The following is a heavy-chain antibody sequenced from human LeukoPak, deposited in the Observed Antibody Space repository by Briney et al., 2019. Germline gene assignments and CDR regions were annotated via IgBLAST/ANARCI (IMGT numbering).Heavy chain of an antibody. CDR2: MNPNSGNT. D-gene: IGHD3-22*01. J-gene: IGHJ6*02. CDR3: ARVPRRITMIVVVIGRGYYYYGMDV. V-gene: IGHV1-8*01. Sequence: ASVKVSCKASGYTFTSYDINWVRQATGQGLEWMGWMNPNSGNTGYAQKFQGRVTMTRNTSISTAYMELSSLRSEDTAVYYCARVPRRITMIVVVIGRGYYYYGMDVWGQGTTVTVSS. CDR1: GYTFTSYD.